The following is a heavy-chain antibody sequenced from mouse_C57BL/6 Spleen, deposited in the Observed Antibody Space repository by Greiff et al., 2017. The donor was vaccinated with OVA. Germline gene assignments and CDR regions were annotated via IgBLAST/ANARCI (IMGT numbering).Heavy chain of an antibody. CDR2: INPNNGGT. D-gene: IGHD1-1*01. Sequence: EVQLQQSGPELVKPGASVKISCKASGYTFTDYYMNWVKQSHGKSLEWIGDINPNNGGTSYNQKFKGKATLTVDKSSSTAYMELRSLTSEDSAVYYCARGGVLFGYFDYWGQGTTLTVSS. CDR1: GYTFTDYY. V-gene: IGHV1-26*01. CDR3: ARGGVLFGYFDY. J-gene: IGHJ2*01.